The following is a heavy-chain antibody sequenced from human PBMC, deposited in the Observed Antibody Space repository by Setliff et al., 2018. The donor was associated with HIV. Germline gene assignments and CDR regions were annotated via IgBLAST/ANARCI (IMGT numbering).Heavy chain of an antibody. J-gene: IGHJ6*02. Sequence: GGSLRLSCAASGFTFTSYWMIWVRQAPGKGLEWVANINQDGSEKNYVDSVKGRFTISRDNAKNSLYLQMHSLRVEDTTVYYCTRKLAPGHGMDVWGQGTTVTVSS. CDR3: TRKLAPGHGMDV. CDR2: INQDGSEK. D-gene: IGHD3-3*02. CDR1: GFTFTSYW. V-gene: IGHV3-7*01.